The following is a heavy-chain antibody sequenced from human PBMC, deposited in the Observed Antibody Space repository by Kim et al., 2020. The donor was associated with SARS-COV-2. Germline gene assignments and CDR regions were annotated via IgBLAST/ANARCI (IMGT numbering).Heavy chain of an antibody. J-gene: IGHJ6*03. V-gene: IGHV3-23*01. D-gene: IGHD2-2*01. CDR3: AEYQLLSALYSYYYYMDV. Sequence: KGRFTISRDNSKNTLYLQMNSLRAEDTAVYYCAEYQLLSALYSYYYYMDVWGKGTTVTVSS.